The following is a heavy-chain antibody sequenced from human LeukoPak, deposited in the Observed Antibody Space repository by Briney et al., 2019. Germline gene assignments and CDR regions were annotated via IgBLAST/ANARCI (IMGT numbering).Heavy chain of an antibody. CDR2: MNPNSGNT. V-gene: IGHV1-8*01. CDR1: GYTFTSYD. Sequence: ASVKVSCKASGYTFTSYDINWVRQATGQGLEGMGWMNPNSGNTGYAQKFQGRVTMTRNTSISTAYMELSSLRSEDTAVYYCATHRGYDTYYFDYWGQGTLVTVSS. J-gene: IGHJ4*02. CDR3: ATHRGYDTYYFDY. D-gene: IGHD5-12*01.